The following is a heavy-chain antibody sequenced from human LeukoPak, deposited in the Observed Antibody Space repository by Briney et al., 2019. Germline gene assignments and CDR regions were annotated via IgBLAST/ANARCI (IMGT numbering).Heavy chain of an antibody. CDR3: AREPADNWFDP. D-gene: IGHD2-2*01. CDR1: GGSTSSYY. CDR2: IYYSGST. Sequence: SETLSLTCTVSGGSTSSYYWSWIRQPPGKGLEWIGYIYYSGSTNYNPSLKSRVTISVDTSKNQFSLKLSSVTAADTAVYYCAREPADNWFDPWGQGTLVTVSS. V-gene: IGHV4-59*01. J-gene: IGHJ5*02.